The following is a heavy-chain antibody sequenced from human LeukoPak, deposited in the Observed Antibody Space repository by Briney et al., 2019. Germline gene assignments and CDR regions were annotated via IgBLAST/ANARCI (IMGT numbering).Heavy chain of an antibody. V-gene: IGHV1-69*01. CDR2: IIPIFGTA. Sequence: SVKVSCKASGGTFSRYAISWVREAPGQVLEWMGGIIPIFGTANYAQKFQGRVTITADESTSTAYMELSSLRSEDTAVYYCARAGAVAGSDGMDVWGQGTTVTVSS. CDR1: GGTFSRYA. J-gene: IGHJ6*02. D-gene: IGHD6-19*01. CDR3: ARAGAVAGSDGMDV.